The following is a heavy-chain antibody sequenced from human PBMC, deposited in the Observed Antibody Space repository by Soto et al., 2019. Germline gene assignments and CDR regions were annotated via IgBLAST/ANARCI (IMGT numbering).Heavy chain of an antibody. J-gene: IGHJ4*02. V-gene: IGHV3-11*01. CDR3: VRQAARTYFDF. Sequence: QVQLVESGGGLVKPGGSLRLSCAVSGFTFSDYHMSWIRQAPGKGLEWVSFIESRGRTISYADSVKGRFTISRDNANNSLFLQMNSLRAEDTAVYYCVRQAARTYFDFWGQGTLLTVSS. D-gene: IGHD6-6*01. CDR1: GFTFSDYH. CDR2: IESRGRTI.